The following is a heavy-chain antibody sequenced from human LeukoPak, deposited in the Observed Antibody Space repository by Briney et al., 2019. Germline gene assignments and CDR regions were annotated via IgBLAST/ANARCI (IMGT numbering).Heavy chain of an antibody. CDR1: GFTFDDYT. V-gene: IGHV3-43*01. CDR3: AKGREGSYYYGMDV. D-gene: IGHD3-10*01. Sequence: GGSLRLSCAASGFTFDDYTMHWVRQAPGKGLEWVSLISWDGGSTYYADSVKGRFTISRDNSKNSLYLQMNSLRTEDTALYYCAKGREGSYYYGMDVWGQGTTVTVSS. CDR2: ISWDGGST. J-gene: IGHJ6*02.